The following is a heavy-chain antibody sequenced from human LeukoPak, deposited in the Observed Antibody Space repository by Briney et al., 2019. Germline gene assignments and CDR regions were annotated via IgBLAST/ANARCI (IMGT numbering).Heavy chain of an antibody. CDR3: ARDSNYAAGYYYYGVDV. Sequence: SETLSLTCTVSGGSISSYYWSWIRQPPGKGLEWIGYIYYSGSTNYNPSLKSRVTISVDTSKNQFSLKLSSVTAADTAVYYCARDSNYAAGYYYYGVDVWGQGTTVTVSS. D-gene: IGHD4-11*01. J-gene: IGHJ6*02. CDR1: GGSISSYY. V-gene: IGHV4-59*01. CDR2: IYYSGST.